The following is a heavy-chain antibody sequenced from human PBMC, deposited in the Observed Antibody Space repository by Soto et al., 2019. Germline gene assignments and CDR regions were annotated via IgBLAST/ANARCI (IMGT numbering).Heavy chain of an antibody. CDR3: TNDFWSGRDAFDI. CDR1: GFTFSNAW. D-gene: IGHD3-3*01. CDR2: IKSKTDGGTT. V-gene: IGHV3-15*01. J-gene: IGHJ3*02. Sequence: SGGSLRLSCAASGFTFSNAWMSWVRQAPGKGLEWVGRIKSKTDGGTTDYAAPVKGRFTISRDDSKNTLYLQMNSLKTEDTAVYYCTNDFWSGRDAFDIWGQGTMVTVSS.